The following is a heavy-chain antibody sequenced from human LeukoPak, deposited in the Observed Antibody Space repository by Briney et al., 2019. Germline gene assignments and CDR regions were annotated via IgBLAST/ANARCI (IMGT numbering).Heavy chain of an antibody. Sequence: GGSLRLSCAASGFTFSSYAMSWVRQAPGKGLEWVSAISSSGSGTYYADSVKGRFAISRDSSKNTLYLQMNSLRAEDTAVYYCARDRSQLWLSYFDYWGQGTLVTVSS. D-gene: IGHD5-18*01. V-gene: IGHV3-23*01. CDR1: GFTFSSYA. CDR2: ISSSGSGT. J-gene: IGHJ4*02. CDR3: ARDRSQLWLSYFDY.